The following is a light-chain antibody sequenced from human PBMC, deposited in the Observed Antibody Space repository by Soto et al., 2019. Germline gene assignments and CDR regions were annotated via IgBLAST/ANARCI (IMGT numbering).Light chain of an antibody. Sequence: QSVLTQPPSASGTPGQRVTISCSGSSSSIGSNSVNSYQQLPRTAPKVLIYTNNQRPSGVPDRFSGYKSGTSASLAISGLQSEDEADYYGAAWDGSLNVYVFGTGTKLNVL. CDR2: TNN. CDR3: AAWDGSLNVYV. CDR1: SSSIGSNS. J-gene: IGLJ1*01. V-gene: IGLV1-44*01.